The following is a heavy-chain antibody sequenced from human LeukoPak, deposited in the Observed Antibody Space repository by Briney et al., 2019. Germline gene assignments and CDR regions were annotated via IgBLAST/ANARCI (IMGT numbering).Heavy chain of an antibody. CDR1: GXTFSSYA. D-gene: IGHD1-26*01. Sequence: GGSLRLSCAGSGXTFSSYAMSWVRQAPGKGLEWVSAISGSGGNTYYADSVKGRFTISRDNSKNTLYLQMNSLRAEDTAVYYCAKVYSGSYSHFDYWGQGTLVTVSS. J-gene: IGHJ4*02. V-gene: IGHV3-23*01. CDR2: ISGSGGNT. CDR3: AKVYSGSYSHFDY.